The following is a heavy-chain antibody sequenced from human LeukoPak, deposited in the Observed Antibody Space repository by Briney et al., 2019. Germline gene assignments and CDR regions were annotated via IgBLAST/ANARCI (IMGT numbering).Heavy chain of an antibody. CDR3: ASTFDSQAYPFDN. D-gene: IGHD2-2*01. Sequence: GGSLRLSCAASGFTFSSYAMSWVRQAPGKGLEWVSHISGSGARTYYADSVKGRFTISRDNAKNTLYLQMNSLRDEDTAVYYCASTFDSQAYPFDNWGQRTLVTVSS. V-gene: IGHV3-23*01. J-gene: IGHJ4*02. CDR2: ISGSGART. CDR1: GFTFSSYA.